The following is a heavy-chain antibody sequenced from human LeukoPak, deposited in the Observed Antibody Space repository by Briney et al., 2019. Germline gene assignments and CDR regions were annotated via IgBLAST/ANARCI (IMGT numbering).Heavy chain of an antibody. CDR2: ISWNSGSI. CDR1: GFTFDDYA. Sequence: GRSLRLSCAASGFTFDDYAMHWVRQAPGKGLERVSGISWNSGSIDYADSVKGRFSISRDNAKNSLYLQMNSLRSEDTALYFCAKDSSSSNYYYGMDVWGQGTTVTVSS. D-gene: IGHD6-6*01. V-gene: IGHV3-9*01. CDR3: AKDSSSSNYYYGMDV. J-gene: IGHJ6*02.